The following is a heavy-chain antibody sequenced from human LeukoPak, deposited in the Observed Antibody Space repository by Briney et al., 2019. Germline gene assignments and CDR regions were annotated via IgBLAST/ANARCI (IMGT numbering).Heavy chain of an antibody. J-gene: IGHJ5*02. CDR2: ISADNGNT. D-gene: IGHD3-3*01. V-gene: IGHV1-18*01. Sequence: ASVKVSCKASGYTFTSYGISWVRQAPGQGLEWIGWISADNGNTNYARKLQGRVTMTTDTSTSTAYMELRSLRSDDTAVYYCARNNYDFWSGGNWFDPWGQGTLVTVSS. CDR1: GYTFTSYG. CDR3: ARNNYDFWSGGNWFDP.